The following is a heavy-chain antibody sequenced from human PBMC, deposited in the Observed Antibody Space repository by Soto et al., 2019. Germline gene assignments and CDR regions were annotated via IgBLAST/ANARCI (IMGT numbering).Heavy chain of an antibody. CDR1: GFTFSSYA. CDR3: AKRYCSGGSCYRWGYYYGMDV. D-gene: IGHD2-15*01. V-gene: IGHV3-23*01. CDR2: ISGSGGST. Sequence: GGSLRLSCAASGFTFSSYAMSWVRQAPGKGLEWVSAISGSGGSTYYADSVKGRFTISRDNSKNTLYLQMNSLRAEDTAVYYCAKRYCSGGSCYRWGYYYGMDVWGQGTTVTVSS. J-gene: IGHJ6*02.